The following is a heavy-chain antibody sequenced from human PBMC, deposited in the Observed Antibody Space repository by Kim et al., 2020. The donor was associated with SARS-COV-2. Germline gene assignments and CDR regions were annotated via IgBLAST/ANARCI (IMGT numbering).Heavy chain of an antibody. D-gene: IGHD5-12*01. V-gene: IGHV3-13*01. Sequence: GGSLRLSCAASGFTFSSYDMHWVRQATGKGLEWVSAIGTAGDTYYPGSVKGRFTISRENAKNSLYLQMNSLRAGDTAVYYCARERRLRLRGDYYYYGMDVWGQGTTVTVSS. CDR2: IGTAGDT. CDR1: GFTFSSYD. CDR3: ARERRLRLRGDYYYYGMDV. J-gene: IGHJ6*02.